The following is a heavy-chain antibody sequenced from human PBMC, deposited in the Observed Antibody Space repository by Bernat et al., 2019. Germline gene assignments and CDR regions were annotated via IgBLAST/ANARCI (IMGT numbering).Heavy chain of an antibody. CDR1: GFTFSSYV. V-gene: IGHV3-64*01. CDR3: ARGGRSGYCSGGSCFRIDS. CDR2: ISSDGIST. J-gene: IGHJ4*02. Sequence: EVRLVESGGGLVQPGGSLRLSCAASGFTFSSYVMYWVRQAPGEGLEYVSAISSDGISTYYSNSMKGRFTISRDNSKNTLYLQMGCLRAEDMAVYYCARGGRSGYCSGGSCFRIDSWGQGTLVTVSS. D-gene: IGHD2-15*01.